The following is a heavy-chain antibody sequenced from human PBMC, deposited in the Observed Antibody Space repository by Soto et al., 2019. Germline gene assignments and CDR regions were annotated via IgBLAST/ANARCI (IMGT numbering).Heavy chain of an antibody. J-gene: IGHJ6*02. CDR3: ARSPNYYYYGFDV. Sequence: PSETLSLTCTVSGGSVSSCTYFWSWIRQSPGKGLEWIAYIYYSGSTNYNPSLQRRSTISVDTSKSQVSLTLTYVTAADAAVYYCARSPNYYYYGFDVWGQGTTVTVSS. V-gene: IGHV4-61*01. CDR1: GGSVSSCTYF. CDR2: IYYSGST.